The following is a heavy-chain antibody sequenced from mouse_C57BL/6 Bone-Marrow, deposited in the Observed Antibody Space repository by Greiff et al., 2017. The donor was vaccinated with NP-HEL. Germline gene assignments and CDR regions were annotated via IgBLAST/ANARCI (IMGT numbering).Heavy chain of an antibody. J-gene: IGHJ1*03. CDR3: ASPIYYDYDWYFDV. D-gene: IGHD2-4*01. CDR2: IYPGDGDT. V-gene: IGHV1-82*01. CDR1: GYAFSSSW. Sequence: VKLLESGPELVKPGASVKISCKASGYAFSSSWMNWVKQRPGKGLEWIGRIYPGDGDTNYNGKFKGKATLTADKSSSTAYMQLSSLTSEDSAVYFCASPIYYDYDWYFDVWGTGTTVTVSS.